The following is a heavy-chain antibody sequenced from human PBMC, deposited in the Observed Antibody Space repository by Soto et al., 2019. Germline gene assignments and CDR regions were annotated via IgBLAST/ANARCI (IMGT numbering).Heavy chain of an antibody. D-gene: IGHD2-15*01. CDR1: GYIFTAYS. J-gene: IGHJ1*01. CDR2: VNPRGGST. CDR3: AREENCSDGICYSEYFQR. Sequence: QVQLEQSGAEVKKPGASVKVSCKASGYIFTAYSMHWVRRAPGQGLQWMGVVNPRGGSTNYAQKFQGRMTLTRDTSRNSFYMDLSSLTSEDTAVYYCAREENCSDGICYSEYFQRWGQGTLVTVSS. V-gene: IGHV1-46*01.